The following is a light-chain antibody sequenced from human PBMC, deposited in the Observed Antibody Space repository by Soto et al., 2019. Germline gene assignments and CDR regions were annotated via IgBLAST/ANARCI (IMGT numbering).Light chain of an antibody. CDR1: SSDVGGYNY. CDR2: DVS. J-gene: IGLJ1*01. V-gene: IGLV2-14*01. Sequence: QSVLTQPASVSGSPGQSITISCTGTSSDVGGYNYVSWYQQHPGKAPKLMIYDVSNRPSGVSTRFSGSKSGNTASLTISGLQAEDEADYYCSSYTSSSTPDVFGTGTKLTVL. CDR3: SSYTSSSTPDV.